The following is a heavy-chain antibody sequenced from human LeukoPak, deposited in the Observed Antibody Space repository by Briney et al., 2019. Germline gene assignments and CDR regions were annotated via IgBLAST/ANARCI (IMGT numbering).Heavy chain of an antibody. V-gene: IGHV3-23*01. Sequence: GGSLRLSSAASGFTFSNYAMSWVRQAPGKGLEWVSALSGSGTKTYYADSVKGRFSISRDNSKNTLYLQMNSLRAEDTAVYYCAKHPDVGSYYYFQWWGQGTLVTVS. CDR2: LSGSGTKT. CDR1: GFTFSNYA. CDR3: AKHPDVGSYYYFQW. D-gene: IGHD1-26*01. J-gene: IGHJ1*01.